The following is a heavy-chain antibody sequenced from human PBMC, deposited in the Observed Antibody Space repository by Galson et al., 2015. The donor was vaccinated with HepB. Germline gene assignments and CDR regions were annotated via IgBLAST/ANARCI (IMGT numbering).Heavy chain of an antibody. CDR3: ARDRDGYNPRYYFDY. Sequence: SLRLSCAASGFTFSSYAMHWVRQAPGKGLEWVAVISYDGSNKYYADSVKGRFTISRDNSKNTLYLQMNSLRAEDTAVYYCARDRDGYNPRYYFDYWGQGTLVTVSS. D-gene: IGHD5-24*01. CDR1: GFTFSSYA. CDR2: ISYDGSNK. J-gene: IGHJ4*02. V-gene: IGHV3-30-3*01.